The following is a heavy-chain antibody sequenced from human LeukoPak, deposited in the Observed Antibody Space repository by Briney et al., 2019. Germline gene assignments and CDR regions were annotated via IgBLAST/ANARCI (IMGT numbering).Heavy chain of an antibody. CDR3: ARDMHYGSGSDAFDI. D-gene: IGHD3-10*01. J-gene: IGHJ3*02. V-gene: IGHV1-3*01. Sequence: GASVKVSCKASGYTFTSYAMHWVRQAPGQRLEWMGWINAGNGNTKYSQKFQGRVTITRDTSASTAYMELRSLRSDDTAVYYCARDMHYGSGSDAFDIWGQETMVTVSS. CDR2: INAGNGNT. CDR1: GYTFTSYA.